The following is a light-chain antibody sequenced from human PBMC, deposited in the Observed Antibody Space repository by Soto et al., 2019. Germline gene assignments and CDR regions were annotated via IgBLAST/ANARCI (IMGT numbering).Light chain of an antibody. Sequence: IEPSLSPGPLSASVGNSATFTCLASQDSTKYLAWYQQKPGKAPNLLIYDASTLHSGVPSRFSGSGSGTDFTLTISGLQPEDFATYYCQQLSSYPSTFGGGTKVDI. V-gene: IGKV1-9*01. CDR1: QDSTKY. CDR3: QQLSSYPST. J-gene: IGKJ4*01. CDR2: DAS.